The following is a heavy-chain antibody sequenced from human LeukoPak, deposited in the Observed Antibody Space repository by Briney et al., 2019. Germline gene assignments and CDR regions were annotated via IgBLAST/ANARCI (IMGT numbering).Heavy chain of an antibody. CDR1: GFTFSNYA. V-gene: IGHV3-30*04. CDR3: AELGITMIGGV. Sequence: GGSLRLSCAASGFTFSNYAMHWVRQAPGKELEWVALISYDGSNRDYADSVKGRFTISRDNAKNSLYLQMNSLRAEDTAVYYCAELGITMIGGVWGKGTTVTISS. CDR2: ISYDGSNR. J-gene: IGHJ6*04. D-gene: IGHD3-10*02.